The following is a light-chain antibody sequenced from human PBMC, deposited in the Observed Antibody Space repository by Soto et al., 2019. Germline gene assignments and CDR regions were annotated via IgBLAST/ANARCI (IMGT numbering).Light chain of an antibody. CDR3: QQYNNWPLT. J-gene: IGKJ4*01. V-gene: IGKV3-15*01. Sequence: EILMTQSPASLSVSPGERATLSCRASQSVITNFAWYQQKPGQAPRLLIYGASTRATGVPARFSGSGSGTEFTLTISSLQSEDFALYYCQQYNNWPLTFGGGTKVEIK. CDR1: QSVITN. CDR2: GAS.